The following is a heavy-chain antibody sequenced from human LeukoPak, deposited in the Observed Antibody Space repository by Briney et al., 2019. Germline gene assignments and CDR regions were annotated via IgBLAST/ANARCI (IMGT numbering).Heavy chain of an antibody. V-gene: IGHV4-59*01. CDR3: ARIYDSSGYYEDY. CDR1: GGSISSYY. J-gene: IGHJ4*02. Sequence: SETLSLTCTVSGGSISSYYWSWIRQPPGKGLEWIGYIYYSGSTNYNPSLKSRFTISVDTSKNQFSLKLSSVTAADTAVYYCARIYDSSGYYEDYWGQGTLVTVSS. D-gene: IGHD3-22*01. CDR2: IYYSGST.